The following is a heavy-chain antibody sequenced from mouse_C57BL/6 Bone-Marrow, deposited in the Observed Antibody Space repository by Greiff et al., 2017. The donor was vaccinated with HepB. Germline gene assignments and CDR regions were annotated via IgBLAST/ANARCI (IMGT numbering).Heavy chain of an antibody. Sequence: VQLKEPGAELVRPGTSVKLSCKASGYTFTSYWMHWVKQRPGQGLEWIGVIDPSDSYTNYNQKFKGKATLTVDTSSSTAYMQLSSLTSEDSAVYYCVLITTVVATDYWGQGTTLTVSS. CDR2: IDPSDSYT. CDR3: VLITTVVATDY. V-gene: IGHV1-59*01. J-gene: IGHJ2*01. D-gene: IGHD1-1*01. CDR1: GYTFTSYW.